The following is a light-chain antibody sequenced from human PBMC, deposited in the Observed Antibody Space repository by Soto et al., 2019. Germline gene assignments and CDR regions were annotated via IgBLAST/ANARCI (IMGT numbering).Light chain of an antibody. Sequence: QSALTQPASVSGSPGQSITISCTGTSSDVGVYNYVSWCQQHPGKAPKLMISEVSNRPSGVSNRFSGSKSANTASLTISGLQAEDEADYYCTSYTSSSTYVFGTGTKLTVL. CDR2: EVS. V-gene: IGLV2-14*01. J-gene: IGLJ1*01. CDR3: TSYTSSSTYV. CDR1: SSDVGVYNY.